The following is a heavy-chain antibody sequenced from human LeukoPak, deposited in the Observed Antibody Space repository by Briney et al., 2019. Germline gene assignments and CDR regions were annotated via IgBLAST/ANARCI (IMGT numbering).Heavy chain of an antibody. CDR1: GFPFDVAA. J-gene: IGHJ5*02. D-gene: IGHD3-16*01. V-gene: IGHV3-23*01. CDR3: AKDLFRWTLYH. CDR2: SGGDGIA. Sequence: GGPLRLSCTVSGFPFDVAAMTLVRQRPRAGLEWVAASGGDGIARYTGSVAGRFTISKDIARHILYLQMNSLRIDDTAIYYCAKDLFRWTLYHWGPGTLVTVSS.